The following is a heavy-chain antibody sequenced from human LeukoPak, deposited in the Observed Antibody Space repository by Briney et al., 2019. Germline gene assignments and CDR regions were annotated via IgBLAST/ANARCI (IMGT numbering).Heavy chain of an antibody. CDR3: ARDRMGYSSDFDY. D-gene: IGHD5-18*01. CDR2: INPNSGGT. CDR1: GYTFTGYY. V-gene: IGHV1-2*02. Sequence: ASVKVSCKASGYTFTGYYMHWVRQAPGQGLEWMGWINPNSGGTNYAQKFQGRVTMTRDTSISTAYMELSRLRSDDTAVYYCARDRMGYSSDFDYWGQGTLVTVSS. J-gene: IGHJ4*02.